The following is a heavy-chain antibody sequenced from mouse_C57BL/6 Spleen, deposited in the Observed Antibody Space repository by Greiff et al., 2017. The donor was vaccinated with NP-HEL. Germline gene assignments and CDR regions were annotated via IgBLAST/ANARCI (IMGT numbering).Heavy chain of an antibody. CDR1: GYTFTSYW. Sequence: QVQLKQPGAELVKPGASVKLSCKASGYTFTSYWMHWVKQRPGQGLEWIGMIHPNSGSTNYNEKFKSKATLTVDKSSSTAYMQLSSLTSEDSAVYYGARRYYGSSPQDYFDYWGQGTTLTVSS. D-gene: IGHD1-1*01. CDR3: ARRYYGSSPQDYFDY. J-gene: IGHJ2*01. V-gene: IGHV1-64*01. CDR2: IHPNSGST.